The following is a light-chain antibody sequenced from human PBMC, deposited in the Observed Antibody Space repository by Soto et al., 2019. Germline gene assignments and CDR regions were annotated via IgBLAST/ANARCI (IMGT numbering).Light chain of an antibody. CDR1: QSVSSSY. V-gene: IGKV3-20*01. Sequence: EIVLTQSPGTLSLSPGERATLSCRASQSVSSSYLAWYQQKPGQAPRLLIYGGSNRATGIPDRFSGSGSGTDFTLTISRLEPEDSAVYFCQQYDWSPMYTFGQGTKLEIK. CDR3: QQYDWSPMYT. CDR2: GGS. J-gene: IGKJ2*01.